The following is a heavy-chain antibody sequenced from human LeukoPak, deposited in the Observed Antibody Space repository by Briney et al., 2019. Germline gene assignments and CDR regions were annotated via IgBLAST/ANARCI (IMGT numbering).Heavy chain of an antibody. CDR1: GGSISSSSYY. V-gene: IGHV4-39*01. D-gene: IGHD5-18*01. J-gene: IGHJ3*02. Sequence: PSETLSLTCTVSGGSISSSSYYWGWIRQPPGKGLEWIGSIYYSGSTYYNPTLKSRVTISVDTSKNQFSLKLSSVTAADTAVYYCARYPHPDTAMVTTTNLAFDIWGQGTMVTVSS. CDR2: IYYSGST. CDR3: ARYPHPDTAMVTTTNLAFDI.